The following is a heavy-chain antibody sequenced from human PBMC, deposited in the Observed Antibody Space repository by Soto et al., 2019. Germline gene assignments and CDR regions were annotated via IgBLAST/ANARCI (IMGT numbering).Heavy chain of an antibody. CDR3: ARGWDHYDSSGLRTWFDP. Sequence: VQLVQSGAEEKKSGSSVKVSCKASGGTFSDYSINWVRQAPGQGLEWMGGFLPIFGTANYAQKFQGRVTITADESTSTAYMELSSLRSEDTAIYYCARGWDHYDSSGLRTWFDPWGQGTLVTVSP. J-gene: IGHJ5*02. D-gene: IGHD3-22*01. CDR1: GGTFSDYS. V-gene: IGHV1-69*01. CDR2: FLPIFGTA.